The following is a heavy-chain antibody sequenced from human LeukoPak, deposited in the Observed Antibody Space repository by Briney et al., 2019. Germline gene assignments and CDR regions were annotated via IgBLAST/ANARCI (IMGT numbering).Heavy chain of an antibody. CDR1: GYIFTNYG. CDR3: ARERYNWNPTRYYYYMDV. CDR2: ISGYNGYT. Sequence: AAVKVSCKPSGYIFTNYGISWVRQAPGQGLEWMGWISGYNGYTNHAQKLQGRVTMTTDISTSTAYMELSSLRSEDTAVYYCARERYNWNPTRYYYYMDVWGKGTTVTVSS. D-gene: IGHD1-20*01. V-gene: IGHV1-18*01. J-gene: IGHJ6*03.